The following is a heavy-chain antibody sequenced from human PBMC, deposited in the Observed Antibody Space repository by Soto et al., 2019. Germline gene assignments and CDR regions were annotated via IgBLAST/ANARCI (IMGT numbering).Heavy chain of an antibody. D-gene: IGHD6-13*01. Sequence: QVQLVQSGAEVKKPGASVKVSCKASGYTFTSYGISWVRQAPGQGLEWMGWISAYNGNTNYAQKLQGRVTMTTATSTSTAYMELRSLRSADTAVYYGARESSSSCHDYWGQGTLVTVSS. CDR1: GYTFTSYG. J-gene: IGHJ4*02. V-gene: IGHV1-18*01. CDR3: ARESSSSCHDY. CDR2: ISAYNGNT.